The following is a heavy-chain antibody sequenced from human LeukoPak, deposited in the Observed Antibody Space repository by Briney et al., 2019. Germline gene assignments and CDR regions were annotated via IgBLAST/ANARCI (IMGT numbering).Heavy chain of an antibody. V-gene: IGHV3-48*01. Sequence: GGSLSFSGAASGFAVNTFDLHGARKAPGEGPQWIAYFGISGTIYYADSVRGRFTISRDSAKNSLYLQMNGLGVDDTAIYYCAGYGVYPYWGQGTPVTVSS. J-gene: IGHJ4*02. D-gene: IGHD5/OR15-5a*01. CDR3: AGYGVYPY. CDR1: GFAVNTFD. CDR2: FGISGTI.